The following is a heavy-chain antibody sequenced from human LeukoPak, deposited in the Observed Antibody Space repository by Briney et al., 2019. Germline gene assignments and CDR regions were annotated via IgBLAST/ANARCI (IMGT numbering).Heavy chain of an antibody. CDR1: GDSITLTSYY. D-gene: IGHD2-2*02. CDR3: ARQIRYTYDPNWFHP. J-gene: IGHJ5*02. V-gene: IGHV4-39*01. CDR2: IYFSGTT. Sequence: SETLSLTCSVSGDSITLTSYYWAWIRQPPGKGLEWIGSIYFSGTTNHNPSLQSRVTMSVDTSRNQFSLILSSLTATDTAVYYCARQIRYTYDPNWFHPWSQGALVTVSS.